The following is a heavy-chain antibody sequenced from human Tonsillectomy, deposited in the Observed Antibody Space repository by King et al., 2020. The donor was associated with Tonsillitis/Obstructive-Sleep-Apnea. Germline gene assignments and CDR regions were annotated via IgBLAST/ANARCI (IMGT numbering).Heavy chain of an antibody. V-gene: IGHV3-33*01. J-gene: IGHJ4*02. CDR2: IWYDGSNK. CDR3: ASLTPGGLAAVVAIDS. Sequence: VQLVESGGGVVQPGRSLRLSCTASGFTFSNYGMHWVRQAPGKGLEWVAGIWYDGSNKYYADSVKGRFTISRDNSKNTLYLQINNLRAEYTAVYYCASLTPGGLAAVVAIDSWGQGTLVTVSS. CDR1: GFTFSNYG. D-gene: IGHD6-13*01.